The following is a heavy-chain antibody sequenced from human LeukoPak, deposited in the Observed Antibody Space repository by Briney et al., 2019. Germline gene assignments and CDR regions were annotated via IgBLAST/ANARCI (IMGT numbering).Heavy chain of an antibody. V-gene: IGHV3-30*02. Sequence: GGSLRLSCAASGFSFRAHDMHWVRQAPGKGLEWVALFGYDGSREYYADSVKGRFTISRDNSKNTLYLQMNSLRAEDTAVYYCASSGISSSSSFDYWGQGTLVTVSS. D-gene: IGHD6-6*01. CDR1: GFSFRAHD. CDR3: ASSGISSSSSFDY. CDR2: FGYDGSRE. J-gene: IGHJ4*02.